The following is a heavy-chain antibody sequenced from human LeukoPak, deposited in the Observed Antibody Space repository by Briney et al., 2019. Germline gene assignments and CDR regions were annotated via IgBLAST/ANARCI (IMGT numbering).Heavy chain of an antibody. CDR1: GLIFRSYW. Sequence: GGSLRLSCEVSGLIFRSYWMSWVRQAPGKGLEWVANINQEESEKYFEDSVKGRFTISRDNAKNSLHLQMNTLRAEDTAVYYCARERDGRFFDYWGQGTLVTVSS. V-gene: IGHV3-7*01. CDR3: ARERDGRFFDY. J-gene: IGHJ4*02. CDR2: INQEESEK. D-gene: IGHD5-24*01.